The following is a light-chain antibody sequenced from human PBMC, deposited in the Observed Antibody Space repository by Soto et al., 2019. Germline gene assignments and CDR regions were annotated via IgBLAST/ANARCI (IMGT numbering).Light chain of an antibody. CDR1: QSVTGSY. Sequence: EIVLTQAPGTLSLSPGGRATLSCRASQSVTGSYLAWYQQKPGQAPRLVIYGASTRATGIPARFSGSGSGTEFTLTISSLQSEDFAVYYCQQYNNWPATFGQGTKVDIK. J-gene: IGKJ1*01. CDR3: QQYNNWPAT. V-gene: IGKV3-15*01. CDR2: GAS.